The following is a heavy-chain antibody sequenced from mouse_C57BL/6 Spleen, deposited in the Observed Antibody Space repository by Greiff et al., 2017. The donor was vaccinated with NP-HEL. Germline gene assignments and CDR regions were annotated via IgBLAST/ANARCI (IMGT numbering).Heavy chain of an antibody. V-gene: IGHV1-4*01. J-gene: IGHJ4*01. CDR3: ARGGSNYEDYYAMDY. CDR1: GYTFTSYT. D-gene: IGHD2-5*01. Sequence: QVQLQQSGAELARPGASVKMSCKASGYTFTSYTMHWVKQRPGQGLEWIGYINPSSGYTKYNQKFKDKATLTADKSSSTAYMQLSSLTSEDSAVYYRARGGSNYEDYYAMDYWGQGTSVTVSS. CDR2: INPSSGYT.